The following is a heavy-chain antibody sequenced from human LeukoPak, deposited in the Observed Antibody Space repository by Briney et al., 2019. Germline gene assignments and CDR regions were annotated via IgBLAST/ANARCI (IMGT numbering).Heavy chain of an antibody. Sequence: GESLKISCKRSGYSFTSYWFSWARQMPGKGLEWMGRIVPIDSYTNYRPSFQGHVTISADKSISTAYLQWSSLKASDTAMYYCASFIKDWLSLAVAHEKGYFDLWGRGTLVTVSS. CDR3: ASFIKDWLSLAVAHEKGYFDL. D-gene: IGHD6-19*01. CDR1: GYSFTSYW. CDR2: IVPIDSYT. V-gene: IGHV5-10-1*01. J-gene: IGHJ2*01.